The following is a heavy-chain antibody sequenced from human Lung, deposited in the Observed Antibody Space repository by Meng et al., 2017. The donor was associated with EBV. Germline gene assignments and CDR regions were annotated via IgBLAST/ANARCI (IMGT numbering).Heavy chain of an antibody. CDR1: GDSVSSNTAA. CDR2: TYYRSKWYT. J-gene: IGHJ2*01. CDR3: ARGATSVFDL. Sequence: QVQLQPSGPGPGKPSQTPPLNCAISGDSVSSNTAAWNWIRQSPSRGLEWLGRTYYRSKWYTDYAVFVKSRITINPDTSKNQFSLQLNSVTPEDTAVYYCARGATSVFDLWGRGTLVTVSS. V-gene: IGHV6-1*01.